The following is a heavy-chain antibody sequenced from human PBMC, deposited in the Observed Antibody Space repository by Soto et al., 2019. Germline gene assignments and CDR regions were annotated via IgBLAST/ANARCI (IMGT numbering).Heavy chain of an antibody. D-gene: IGHD6-13*01. CDR3: ARGGEEQQLVRGFDY. CDR1: GGSFSGYY. CDR2: INHSGST. J-gene: IGHJ4*02. Sequence: SETLSLTCAVYGGSFSGYYWSWIRQPPGKGLEWIGEINHSGSTNYNPSLKSRVTISVDTSKNQFSLKLSSVTAADTAVYYCARGGEEQQLVRGFDYWGQGTLVTVSS. V-gene: IGHV4-34*01.